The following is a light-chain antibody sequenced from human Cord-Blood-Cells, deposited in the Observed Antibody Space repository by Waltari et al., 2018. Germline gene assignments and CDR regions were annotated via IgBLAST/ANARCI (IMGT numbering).Light chain of an antibody. CDR3: QQYGSSLYT. J-gene: IGKJ2*01. Sequence: EIVLTQSPGTLSLSPGERATLSCRASQSVSSSYLAWYQQKPGQAPRLLIYGASSRPTDIPDRFSGSGSGTDFTLTISRLEPEDFAVYYCQQYGSSLYTFGQGTKLEIK. V-gene: IGKV3-20*01. CDR1: QSVSSSY. CDR2: GAS.